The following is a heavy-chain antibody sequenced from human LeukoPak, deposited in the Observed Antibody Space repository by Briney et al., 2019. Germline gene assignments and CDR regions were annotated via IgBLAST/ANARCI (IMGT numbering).Heavy chain of an antibody. CDR2: IYPGDSDT. D-gene: IGHD6-13*01. J-gene: IGHJ3*02. V-gene: IGHV5-51*01. Sequence: GESLMISCKGSGYIFTSYWIGWVRQLPGKGLEWMGIIYPGDSDTRYSPSLQGQVTISADKSISTAYLQWSSLKASDTAMYYCAITSSWYGAFDIWGQGTMVTVSS. CDR1: GYIFTSYW. CDR3: AITSSWYGAFDI.